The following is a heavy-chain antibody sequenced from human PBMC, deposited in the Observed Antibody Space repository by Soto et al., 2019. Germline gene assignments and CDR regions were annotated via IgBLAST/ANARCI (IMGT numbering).Heavy chain of an antibody. CDR1: GASISSYY. J-gene: IGHJ4*02. D-gene: IGHD4-4*01. V-gene: IGHV4-59*01. CDR3: ARVTPRNSNPYFSDD. Sequence: PSETLSLTCTVSGASISSYYWTWIRQPPGKGLEWIGYISYSGSTNYNPSLKSRVTISVDTSKNQFSLKLTSVTAADTAVYFCARVTPRNSNPYFSDDWGQGPLGTVSS. CDR2: ISYSGST.